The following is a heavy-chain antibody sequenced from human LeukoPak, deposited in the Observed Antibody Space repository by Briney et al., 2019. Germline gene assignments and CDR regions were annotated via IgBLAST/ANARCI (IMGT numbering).Heavy chain of an antibody. J-gene: IGHJ4*02. CDR3: AAGDTTYYYDSSGK. Sequence: GGCLRLSCAASGFTFSSYAMSWVRQAPGKGREWVSAIRGSGGSTYYADSVKGRFTIPRDNSKNTLYRQMNSLRAEHTAVYDRAAGDTTYYYDSSGKWGQGTVVTVSS. CDR1: GFTFSSYA. D-gene: IGHD3-22*01. CDR2: IRGSGGST. V-gene: IGHV3-23*01.